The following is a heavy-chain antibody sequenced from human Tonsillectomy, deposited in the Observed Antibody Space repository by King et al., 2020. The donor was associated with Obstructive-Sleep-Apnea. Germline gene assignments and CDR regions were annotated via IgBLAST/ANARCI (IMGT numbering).Heavy chain of an antibody. CDR1: GFTFSSYS. J-gene: IGHJ6*02. CDR3: ARVVGVWFGEPLVGGYYYYGMDV. CDR2: ISSSSSYI. D-gene: IGHD3-10*01. Sequence: VQLVESGGGLVKPGGSLRLSCAASGFTFSSYSMNWVRQAPGKGLEWVSSISSSSSYIYYADSVKGRFTISRDNAKNSLYLQMNSLRAEDTAVYYCARVVGVWFGEPLVGGYYYYGMDVWGQGTPVTVSS. V-gene: IGHV3-21*01.